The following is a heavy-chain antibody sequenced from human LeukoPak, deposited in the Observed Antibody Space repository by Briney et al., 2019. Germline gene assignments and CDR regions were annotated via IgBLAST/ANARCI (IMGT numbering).Heavy chain of an antibody. CDR1: GGSISSSSYY. D-gene: IGHD3-9*01. V-gene: IGHV4-39*01. CDR3: ARRATYYDIFTGYYQYYFDY. J-gene: IGHJ4*02. CDR2: IYYSGST. Sequence: ERSETLSLTCTVSGGSISSSSYYWGWIRQPPGKGLEWIGSIYYSGSTYYNPSLKSRVTISVDTSKNQFSLKLSSVTAADTAVYYCARRATYYDIFTGYYQYYFDYWGQGTL.